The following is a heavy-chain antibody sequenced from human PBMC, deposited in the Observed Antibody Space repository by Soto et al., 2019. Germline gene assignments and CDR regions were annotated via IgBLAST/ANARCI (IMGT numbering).Heavy chain of an antibody. V-gene: IGHV4-34*01. D-gene: IGHD2-8*02. CDR2: INHSGST. CDR3: AKDKLTGRFDY. Sequence: QVQLQQWGAGLLKPSETLSLTCAVYGGSFSGYYWTWIRQPPGTGLEWIGEINHSGSTNYNPSLKSRVSISVDTSKNQFSLKLTSVTAADTAVYYCAKDKLTGRFDYWCQGTLVTVSS. CDR1: GGSFSGYY. J-gene: IGHJ4*02.